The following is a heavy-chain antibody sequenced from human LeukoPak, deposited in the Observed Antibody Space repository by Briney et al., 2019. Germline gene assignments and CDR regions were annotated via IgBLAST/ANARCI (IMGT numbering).Heavy chain of an antibody. CDR1: GGSTNSYF. CDR2: IYYAAST. J-gene: IGHJ4*02. D-gene: IGHD6-13*01. Sequence: SETLSLTCTVSGGSTNSYFWSWIRQPPGKGLEWIGLIYYAASTNYNPSLKSRVTISVDKSKNQFSLKLSSVTAADTAVYYCARDKWQQLANFDYWGQGTLVTVSS. CDR3: ARDKWQQLANFDY. V-gene: IGHV4-59*12.